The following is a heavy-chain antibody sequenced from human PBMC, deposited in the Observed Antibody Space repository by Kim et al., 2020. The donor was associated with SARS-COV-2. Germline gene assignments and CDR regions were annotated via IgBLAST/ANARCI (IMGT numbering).Heavy chain of an antibody. V-gene: IGHV3-64*01. CDR3: ARTPYSSSWYVPNAFDI. CDR1: GFTFSSYA. D-gene: IGHD6-13*01. Sequence: GGSLRLSCAASGFTFSSYAMHWVRQAPGKGLEYVSAISSNGGSTYYANSVKGRFTISRDNSKNTLYLQMGSLRAEDMAVYYCARTPYSSSWYVPNAFDI. J-gene: IGHJ3*02. CDR2: ISSNGGST.